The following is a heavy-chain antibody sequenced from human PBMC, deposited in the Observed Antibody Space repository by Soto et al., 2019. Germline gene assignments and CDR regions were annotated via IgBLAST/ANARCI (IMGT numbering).Heavy chain of an antibody. V-gene: IGHV3-21*01. J-gene: IGHJ3*02. D-gene: IGHD6-6*01. CDR2: ISGSGNSI. CDR1: GFTFSSYS. Sequence: ESGGGLVTPGGSLRLSCAASGFTFSSYSMNWVRQAPGKGLEWVSSISGSGNSIYSADSVKGRFTFSRDNAKNSLYLQMNSLRAEDTAVYYCARDVTLVRDHDAFDIWGQGTMVTVSS. CDR3: ARDVTLVRDHDAFDI.